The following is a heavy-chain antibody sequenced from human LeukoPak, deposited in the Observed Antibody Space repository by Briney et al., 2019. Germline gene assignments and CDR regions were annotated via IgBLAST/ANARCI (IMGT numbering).Heavy chain of an antibody. J-gene: IGHJ4*02. V-gene: IGHV3-30-3*01. Sequence: GRSLRLSCAASGFTFSSYAMHWVRQAPGKGLEWVAVISYDGSNKYYADSVKGRFTISRDNSKNTLYLQMNSLRAEDTAVYYCARDFVVRDLTHFDYWGQGTLVTVSS. D-gene: IGHD5-24*01. CDR2: ISYDGSNK. CDR1: GFTFSSYA. CDR3: ARDFVVRDLTHFDY.